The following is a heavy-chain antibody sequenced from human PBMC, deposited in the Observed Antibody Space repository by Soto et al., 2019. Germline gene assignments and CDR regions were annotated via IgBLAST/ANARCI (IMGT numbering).Heavy chain of an antibody. D-gene: IGHD2-2*01. CDR1: GGSISSFSFY. CDR2: IYYSGTT. Sequence: PSETLSLTCSVSGGSISSFSFYWGWIRQPPGKGLEWIGTIYYSGTTSYNPSLKSRVTISLDMSNNQFSLKLNSVTAADTAVYYCATLGVGSIDYWGQGTLVTVSS. CDR3: ATLGVGSIDY. J-gene: IGHJ4*02. V-gene: IGHV4-39*01.